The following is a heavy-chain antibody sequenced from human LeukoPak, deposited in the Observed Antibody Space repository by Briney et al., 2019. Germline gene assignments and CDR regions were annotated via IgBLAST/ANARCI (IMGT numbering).Heavy chain of an antibody. CDR3: ARGLRRWVFGY. J-gene: IGHJ4*02. Sequence: PSETLSLTCAVYGGSFSGYYWSWIRQPPGKGLEWIGEINHSGSTNYNPSLKSRVTISVDTSKNQFSLKLSSVTAADTAVYYCARGLRRWVFGYWGQGTLVTVSS. D-gene: IGHD5-24*01. CDR1: GGSFSGYY. V-gene: IGHV4-34*01. CDR2: INHSGST.